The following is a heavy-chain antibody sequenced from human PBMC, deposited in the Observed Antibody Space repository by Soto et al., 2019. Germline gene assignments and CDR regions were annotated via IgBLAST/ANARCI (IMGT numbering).Heavy chain of an antibody. V-gene: IGHV4-59*01. CDR3: ARDPLGYCSSTGCYASYLDV. D-gene: IGHD2-2*01. CDR1: GGSIPSYY. Sequence: PSETLSLTCTVSGGSIPSYYWSWIRQPPGKGPEWIGYIYYSGSTTYNPSLKSRVTISVDTSKNQFSLKVTSVTTADTAVYYCARDPLGYCSSTGCYASYLDVWGKGTTVTVSS. CDR2: IYYSGST. J-gene: IGHJ6*03.